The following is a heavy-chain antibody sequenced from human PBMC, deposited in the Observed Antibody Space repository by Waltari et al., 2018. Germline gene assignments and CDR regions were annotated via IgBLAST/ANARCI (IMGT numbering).Heavy chain of an antibody. CDR2: INRAGTT. D-gene: IGHD2-8*01. CDR1: GFTFSSYS. CDR3: GRDPNALDY. V-gene: IGHV3-48*04. J-gene: IGHJ4*02. Sequence: EVQLVESGGGLVQPGGSLRLSCAASGFTFSSYSMNWVRQAPGRGLEWVSYINRAGTTYDADSVKGRFTISRDNAKSSLYLQMNSLRAEDTAVYYCGRDPNALDYWGQGTLVTVSS.